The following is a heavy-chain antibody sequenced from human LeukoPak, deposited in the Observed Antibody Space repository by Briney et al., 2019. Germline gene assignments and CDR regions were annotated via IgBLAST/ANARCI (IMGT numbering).Heavy chain of an antibody. Sequence: GGSLRLSCAASGFTFSHAWMSWVRQAPGKGLEWVGRIKTKTDGGTTDYAAPVKGRFTISRDDSKNTLYLQMNSLRAEDTAVYYCAGTTVTTGFDYWGQGTLVTVSS. CDR1: GFTFSHAW. D-gene: IGHD4-17*01. CDR3: AGTTVTTGFDY. CDR2: IKTKTDGGTT. V-gene: IGHV3-15*01. J-gene: IGHJ4*02.